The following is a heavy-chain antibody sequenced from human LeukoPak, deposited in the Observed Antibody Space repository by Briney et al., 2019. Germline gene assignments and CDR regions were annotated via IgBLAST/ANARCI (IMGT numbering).Heavy chain of an antibody. Sequence: PGGSLRLSCAASGFTFSSYGMHWVRQAPGKGLEWVAVIWYDGSNKYYADSVKGRFTISRDNSKNTLYLQMNSLRAEDTAVYYCARDYSSSAYGMDVWGQGTTVTVSS. CDR3: ARDYSSSAYGMDV. CDR1: GFTFSSYG. V-gene: IGHV3-33*01. CDR2: IWYDGSNK. J-gene: IGHJ6*02. D-gene: IGHD6-6*01.